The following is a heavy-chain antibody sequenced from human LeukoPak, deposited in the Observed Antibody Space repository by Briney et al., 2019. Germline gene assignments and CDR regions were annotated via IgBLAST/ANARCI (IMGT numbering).Heavy chain of an antibody. CDR2: IYYSGST. J-gene: IGHJ4*02. V-gene: IGHV4-30-4*01. CDR3: ARADSSSWLPIGD. Sequence: SQTLSLTCTVSGGSISSGDYYWSWIRQPPGKGLEWIGYIYYSGSTYYNPSLKSRVTISVDTSKNQFSLKLSSVTAADTAVYYCARADSSSWLPIGDWGQGTLVTVSS. D-gene: IGHD6-13*01. CDR1: GGSISSGDYY.